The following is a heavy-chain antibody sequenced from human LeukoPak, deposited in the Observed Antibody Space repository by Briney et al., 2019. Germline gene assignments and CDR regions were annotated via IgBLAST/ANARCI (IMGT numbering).Heavy chain of an antibody. D-gene: IGHD1-1*01. J-gene: IGHJ3*02. Sequence: PSETLSLTCTVSGGSISSYYWNWIRQPPGKGLEWIGYIYYSGSTYYNPSLKSRVTISVDTSKNQFSLKLSSVTAADTAVYYCARVSGSYAFDIWGQGTMVTVSS. CDR1: GGSISSYY. CDR2: IYYSGST. CDR3: ARVSGSYAFDI. V-gene: IGHV4-59*12.